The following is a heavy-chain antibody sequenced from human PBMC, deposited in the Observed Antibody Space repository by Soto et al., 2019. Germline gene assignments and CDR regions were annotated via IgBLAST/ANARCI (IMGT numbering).Heavy chain of an antibody. V-gene: IGHV4-30-4*01. Sequence: SETLSLTSTVSGGSISSGDYYWSWIRKPPGKGLEWIGYIYYSGSTYYNPSLKSRVTISVDTSKNQFSLKLSPVTAADTAVYYCASSITMVRGVFDFDYWGQGTLVTVSS. D-gene: IGHD3-10*01. CDR2: IYYSGST. CDR3: ASSITMVRGVFDFDY. J-gene: IGHJ4*02. CDR1: GGSISSGDYY.